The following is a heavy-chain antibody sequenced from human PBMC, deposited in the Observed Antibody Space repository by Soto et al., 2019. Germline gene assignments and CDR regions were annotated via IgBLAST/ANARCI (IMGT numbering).Heavy chain of an antibody. V-gene: IGHV4-39*01. CDR2: IYYTGST. CDR3: ARNGGYCSSTSCPWDWFDP. Sequence: SETLSLTCSVSGGSISSTSYYWGWIRQPPGKGLEWIGSIYYTGSTYYNPSLKSRVTISVDASKNQFSLKLSSVTATDTAVYYCARNGGYCSSTSCPWDWFDPWGQGTLVTVSS. J-gene: IGHJ5*02. D-gene: IGHD2-2*01. CDR1: GGSISSTSYY.